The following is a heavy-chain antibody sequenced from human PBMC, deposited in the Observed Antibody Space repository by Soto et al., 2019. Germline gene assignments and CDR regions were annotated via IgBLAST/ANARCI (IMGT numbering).Heavy chain of an antibody. CDR3: AKGVCSDGTCYGREDV. Sequence: EVQLLDSGGGLVQPGGSVRLSCSASGFMFSNYAMSWVRQAPGKGLEWVSRITGSGDNTYYADSVNGRFTISSDNSKNTLSRQMSSLRVEDKALYYCAKGVCSDGTCYGREDVWGQGTTVIVSS. CDR1: GFMFSNYA. J-gene: IGHJ6*02. D-gene: IGHD2-15*01. CDR2: ITGSGDNT. V-gene: IGHV3-23*01.